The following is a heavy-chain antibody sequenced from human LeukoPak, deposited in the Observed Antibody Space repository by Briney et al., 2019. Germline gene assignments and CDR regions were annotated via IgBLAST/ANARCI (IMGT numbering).Heavy chain of an antibody. CDR2: IYYSGST. J-gene: IGHJ3*02. CDR1: GGSISSYY. Sequence: PSETLSLTCTVSGGSISSYYWGWIRQPPGKGLEWIGSIYYSGSTYYNPSLKSRVTISVDTSKNQFSLKLSSVTAADTAVYYCATRTMTDAFDIWGQGTMVTVSS. CDR3: ATRTMTDAFDI. D-gene: IGHD3-22*01. V-gene: IGHV4-39*07.